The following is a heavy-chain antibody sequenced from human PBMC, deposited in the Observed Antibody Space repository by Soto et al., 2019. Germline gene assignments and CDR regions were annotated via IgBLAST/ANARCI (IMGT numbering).Heavy chain of an antibody. CDR2: IYYSGST. D-gene: IGHD6-19*01. CDR3: TRLDSSGRFHWFDP. J-gene: IGHJ5*02. CDR1: GGSISSGGYY. Sequence: PSETLSLTCTVSGGSISSGGYYWSWIRQHPGKGLEWIGYIYYSGSTYYNPSLKSRVTMSVDTSKNQFSLKLSSVTAADTAVYFCTRLDSSGRFHWFDPWGQGILVTVSS. V-gene: IGHV4-31*03.